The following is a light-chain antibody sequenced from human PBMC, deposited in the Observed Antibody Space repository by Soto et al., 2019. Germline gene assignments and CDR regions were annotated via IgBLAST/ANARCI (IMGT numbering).Light chain of an antibody. CDR2: EVS. CDR1: SSDVGSYNL. J-gene: IGLJ2*01. CDR3: CSYAGSSTSVV. Sequence: QSALTQPASASGYPGQSITISCTGTSSDVGSYNLVSWYQQHPGKAPKLMIYEVSKRPSGVSNRFSGSKSGNTASLTISGLQAEDEADYYCCSYAGSSTSVVFGGWTKVTVL. V-gene: IGLV2-23*02.